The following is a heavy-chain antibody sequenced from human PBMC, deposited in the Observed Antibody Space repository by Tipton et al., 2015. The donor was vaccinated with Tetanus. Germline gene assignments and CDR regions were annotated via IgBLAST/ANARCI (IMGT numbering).Heavy chain of an antibody. Sequence: GLVKPSETLSLTCTASGGSISSYYWMWIRQPPGKGLEWIGNITYSGSTNYNPSLKSRVIISLDRFKNQFSLTLSSVTAADTAVYYCARERINLYGVIIFRYFDLWGRGTLVTVSS. CDR2: ITYSGST. D-gene: IGHD3-3*02. CDR3: ARERINLYGVIIFRYFDL. V-gene: IGHV4-59*01. J-gene: IGHJ2*01. CDR1: GGSISSYY.